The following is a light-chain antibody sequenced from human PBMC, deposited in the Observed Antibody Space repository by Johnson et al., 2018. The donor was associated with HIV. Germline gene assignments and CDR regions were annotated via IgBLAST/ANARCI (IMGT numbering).Light chain of an antibody. J-gene: IGLJ1*01. CDR3: GTWDTSLSASYV. V-gene: IGLV1-51*01. Sequence: QSVLTHPPSLSSAPGQMVSIPCSGSSSHIGKNYVSWYQQFPGTAPKLLIYDTNTRPSGIPDRFSGSTSVTSATLGITGTQTGDEADYYCGTWDTSLSASYVFGTGTKVAVL. CDR2: DTN. CDR1: SSHIGKNY.